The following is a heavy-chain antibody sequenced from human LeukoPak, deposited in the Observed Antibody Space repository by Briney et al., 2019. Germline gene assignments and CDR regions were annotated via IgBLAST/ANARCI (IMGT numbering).Heavy chain of an antibody. Sequence: GGSLRLSCAASGFTFSSHWMHRVRQAPGKGLVWVSRINSEGSRTTYADSVKGRFTISRDNAKNTLYLQMNSLRAEDTAVYYCAGLGGDYFDYWGQGTLVTVSS. V-gene: IGHV3-74*01. J-gene: IGHJ4*02. CDR1: GFTFSSHW. D-gene: IGHD1-26*01. CDR2: INSEGSRT. CDR3: AGLGGDYFDY.